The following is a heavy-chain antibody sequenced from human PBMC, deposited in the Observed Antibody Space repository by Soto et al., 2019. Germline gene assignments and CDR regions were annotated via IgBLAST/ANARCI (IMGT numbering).Heavy chain of an antibody. V-gene: IGHV4-30-4*01. J-gene: IGHJ3*02. CDR1: GGSISSADHY. D-gene: IGHD3-3*01. CDR3: ARDRSGYDAFDI. CDR2: IYYSGST. Sequence: SETLSLTCTVSGGSISSADHYWSWVRQPPGKGLEWIGYIYYSGSTYYKPSLKSRVTISLDTSKNQFSLKLNSVTAADTAVYYCARDRSGYDAFDIWGQGTMVTVSS.